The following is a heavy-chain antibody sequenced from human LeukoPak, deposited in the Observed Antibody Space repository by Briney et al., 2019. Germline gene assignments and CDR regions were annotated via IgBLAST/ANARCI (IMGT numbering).Heavy chain of an antibody. CDR3: AELGITMIGGV. CDR2: ISSSGSTI. V-gene: IGHV3-48*03. J-gene: IGHJ6*04. CDR1: VFTFSSYE. Sequence: GGSLRLSCAASVFTFSSYEMNWVRQAPVKGLEWVSYISSSGSTIYYADSVKGRFTISRDNAKSSLYLQMNSLRAEDTAVYYCAELGITMIGGVWGKGTTVTISS. D-gene: IGHD3-10*02.